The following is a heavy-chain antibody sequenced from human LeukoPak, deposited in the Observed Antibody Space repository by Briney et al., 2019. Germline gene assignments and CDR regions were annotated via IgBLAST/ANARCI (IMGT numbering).Heavy chain of an antibody. D-gene: IGHD3-22*01. J-gene: IGHJ4*02. CDR3: ASDPARDYYDTSGYFRWVDY. CDR2: ISGSGSTI. CDR1: GFTFSDYY. Sequence: GGSRRLSCAASGFTFSDYYMSWIRQAPGKGLEWVSYISGSGSTIYYADSVKGRFTISRDNAKNSLYLQMNSLRAEDTAVYYCASDPARDYYDTSGYFRWVDYWGQGTLVTVSS. V-gene: IGHV3-11*01.